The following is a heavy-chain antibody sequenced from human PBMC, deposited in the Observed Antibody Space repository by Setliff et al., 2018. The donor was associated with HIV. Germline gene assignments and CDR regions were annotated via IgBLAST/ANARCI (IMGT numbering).Heavy chain of an antibody. D-gene: IGHD3-16*01. V-gene: IGHV1-69*10. J-gene: IGHJ6*03. CDR1: GGAFSGYA. CDR3: AASTEMVTFGYSYYYMDV. CDR2: LIPILGIA. Sequence: GASVKVSCKASGGAFSGYALSWVRQAPGQGLEWMGGLIPILGIAQYAQKFHGRVTISADTSTTTAYLEVSSLRSEDTAVYYCAASTEMVTFGYSYYYMDVWGKGTKVTVSS.